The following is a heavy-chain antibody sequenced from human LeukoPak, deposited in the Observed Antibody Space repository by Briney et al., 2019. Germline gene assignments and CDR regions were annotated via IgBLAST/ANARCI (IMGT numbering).Heavy chain of an antibody. CDR2: IFHSGSN. CDR1: GSSISSGYY. V-gene: IGHV4-38-2*02. J-gene: IGHJ4*02. Sequence: AETLSLTCTVSGSSISSGYYWGWIRPPPGKGLEWIGSIFHSGSNYYNSSLKSRVTISVDTSKNQFSLKPNSLTAADRAVHYFPRGGGSGRRCYFDYWGRGRLATVSS. CDR3: PRGGGSGRRCYFDY. D-gene: IGHD1-26*01.